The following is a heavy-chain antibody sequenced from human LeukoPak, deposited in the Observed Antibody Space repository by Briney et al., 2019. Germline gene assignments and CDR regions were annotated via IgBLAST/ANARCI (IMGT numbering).Heavy chain of an antibody. CDR1: GFTFSTYW. D-gene: IGHD3-16*01. Sequence: PGGSLRLSCAASGFTFSTYWMSWVRQVPGKGLEWVSVIYSDGTISYADSVKGRFTISRDNSENTLYLQMNSLRVEDTAVYYCAREVGGGASGQWGQGTLVTVSS. CDR3: AREVGGGASGQ. V-gene: IGHV3-66*01. CDR2: IYSDGTI. J-gene: IGHJ4*02.